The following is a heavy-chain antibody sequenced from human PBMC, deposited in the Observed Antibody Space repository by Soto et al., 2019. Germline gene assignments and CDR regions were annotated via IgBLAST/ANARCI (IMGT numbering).Heavy chain of an antibody. D-gene: IGHD3-3*01. Sequence: SETLFLTCTVSGGSISSYYWSWIRQPPGKGLEWIGYIYYSGSTNYNPSLKSRVTISVDTSKNQFSLKLSSVTAADTAVYYCASGVYNDFWSGYRAYYYYYYMDVWGKGTTVTVSS. J-gene: IGHJ6*03. V-gene: IGHV4-59*08. CDR2: IYYSGST. CDR1: GGSISSYY. CDR3: ASGVYNDFWSGYRAYYYYYYMDV.